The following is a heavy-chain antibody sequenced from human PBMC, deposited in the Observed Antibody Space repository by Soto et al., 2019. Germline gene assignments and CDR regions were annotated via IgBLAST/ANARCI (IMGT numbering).Heavy chain of an antibody. CDR1: GFTFSSYG. CDR3: AREGGVGASWFDP. D-gene: IGHD1-26*01. Sequence: QVQLVESGGGVVQPGRSLRLSCAASGFTFSSYGMHWVRQAPGKGLEWVAVIWYDGSNKYYADSVKGRFTISRDNSKNTLYLQMNSLRAEDKAVYYCAREGGVGASWFDPWGQGTLVTVSS. CDR2: IWYDGSNK. V-gene: IGHV3-33*01. J-gene: IGHJ5*02.